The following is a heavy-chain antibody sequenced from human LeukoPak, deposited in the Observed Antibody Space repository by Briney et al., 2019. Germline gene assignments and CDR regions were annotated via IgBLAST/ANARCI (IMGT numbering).Heavy chain of an antibody. J-gene: IGHJ5*02. CDR2: IKTDGSEK. Sequence: GGSLRLSCAASGFTFSTYWMTWVRQAPGKGLEWVANIKTDGSEKYYVDSVKGRFTISRDNAKNSSYLQMNSLRAEDTAVYYCARDYTGYFPWGQGTLVIVSS. CDR1: GFTFSTYW. D-gene: IGHD3-9*01. V-gene: IGHV3-7*03. CDR3: ARDYTGYFP.